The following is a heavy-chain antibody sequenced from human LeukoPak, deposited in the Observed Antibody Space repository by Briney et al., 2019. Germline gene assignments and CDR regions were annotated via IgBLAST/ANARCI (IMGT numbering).Heavy chain of an antibody. J-gene: IGHJ4*02. Sequence: PGGSLRLSCAASGFTFSSYGMHCVRQAPGKGLEWVAVIPYDGSNEYYADSVKGRFTISRDNSKNTLYLQMNSLRAEDTAVYYCAKEGYYGSGSFPDYWGQGTLVTVSS. D-gene: IGHD3-10*01. V-gene: IGHV3-30*18. CDR2: IPYDGSNE. CDR3: AKEGYYGSGSFPDY. CDR1: GFTFSSYG.